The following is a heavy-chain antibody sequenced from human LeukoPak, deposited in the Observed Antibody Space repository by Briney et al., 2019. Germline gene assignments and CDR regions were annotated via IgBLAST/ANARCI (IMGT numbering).Heavy chain of an antibody. J-gene: IGHJ4*02. CDR2: ISSGGSYI. D-gene: IGHD5-12*01. V-gene: IGHV3-21*01. Sequence: PGGSLRLSCAASGFTFSNYNMNWVRQAPGQGLEWVSFISSGGSYIYYTDSVKGRFTISRDNAKNSLFLQMNSLRAEDTAVYFCARAVVGSGYDYFDYWGQGTLVTVSS. CDR1: GFTFSNYN. CDR3: ARAVVGSGYDYFDY.